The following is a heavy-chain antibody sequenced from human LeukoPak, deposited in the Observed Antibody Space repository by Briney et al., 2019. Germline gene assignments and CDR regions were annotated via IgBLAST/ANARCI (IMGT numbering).Heavy chain of an antibody. J-gene: IGHJ2*01. CDR3: ARVYYSSSYDYWYLDL. V-gene: IGHV4-59*01. CDR2: IYYSETA. CDR1: GDSIRTYY. Sequence: SETLSLTCTVSGDSIRTYYWSWIRQPPGKGLEWIGYIYYSETANYNPSLKSRVTISVDTSKNQFSLKLTSVTAADTAVYYCARVYYSSSYDYWYLDLWGRGTLVTVSS. D-gene: IGHD6-13*01.